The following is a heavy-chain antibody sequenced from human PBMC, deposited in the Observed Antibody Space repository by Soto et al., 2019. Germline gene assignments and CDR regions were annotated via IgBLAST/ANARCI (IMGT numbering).Heavy chain of an antibody. J-gene: IGHJ4*02. CDR1: GGSISSYY. Sequence: SETLSLTCTVSGGSISSYYWSWIRQPPGKGLEWIGYIYYSGSTNYNPSLKSRVTISVDTSKNQFSLKLSSVTAADTAVYYCARVRDGYKIFDYWGQGTLVTVS. CDR2: IYYSGST. D-gene: IGHD5-12*01. V-gene: IGHV4-59*01. CDR3: ARVRDGYKIFDY.